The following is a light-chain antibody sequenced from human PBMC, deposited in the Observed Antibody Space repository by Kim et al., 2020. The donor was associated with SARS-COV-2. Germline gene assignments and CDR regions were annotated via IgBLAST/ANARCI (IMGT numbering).Light chain of an antibody. CDR1: QSISDY. Sequence: DIQMTQSPSSLSAFVGDRLTITCRASQSISDYLNWYQHKPGKAPNLLIYAASTLQSGVPSRFAGSGSGTDFTLTITSLQPEDFATYFCQQTYTATLTFGGGTKVDIK. CDR2: AAS. V-gene: IGKV1-39*01. J-gene: IGKJ4*01. CDR3: QQTYTATLT.